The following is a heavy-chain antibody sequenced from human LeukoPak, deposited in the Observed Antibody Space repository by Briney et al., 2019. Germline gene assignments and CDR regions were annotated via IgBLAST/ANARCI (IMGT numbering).Heavy chain of an antibody. Sequence: PSETLSLTCSVSADSISSGSYYWGWIRQPPGKGLEWIGIIYYIGSTYYNPSLKSRVTISVDTSKNQFSLKLSSVTAADTAVYYCARLTYNWNSIDYWGQGTLVTVSS. D-gene: IGHD1-7*01. CDR3: ARLTYNWNSIDY. CDR1: ADSISSGSYY. J-gene: IGHJ4*02. V-gene: IGHV4-39*01. CDR2: IYYIGST.